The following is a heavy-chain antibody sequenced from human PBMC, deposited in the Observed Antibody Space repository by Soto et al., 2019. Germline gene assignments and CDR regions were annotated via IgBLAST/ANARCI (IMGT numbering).Heavy chain of an antibody. V-gene: IGHV1-18*01. CDR1: GYTFTNYG. CDR2: ISTYNCHT. Sequence: QVQLVQCGGEVKKPGASVNVSCKASGYTFTNYGINWVRQAPGQALEWMGWISTYNCHTNSPQKLQGRVTMTRDISTSTAYMELRSLSSDDTPVYYCARGVAARRGDTFAMDVWVQGTTVTVSS. J-gene: IGHJ6*02. CDR3: ARGVAARRGDTFAMDV. D-gene: IGHD6-6*01.